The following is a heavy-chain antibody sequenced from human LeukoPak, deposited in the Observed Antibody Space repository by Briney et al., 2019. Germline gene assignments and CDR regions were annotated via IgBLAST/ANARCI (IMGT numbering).Heavy chain of an antibody. CDR3: ARGFSSRTTIP. CDR1: GGSISSSSYY. V-gene: IGHV4-39*07. Sequence: SETLSLTCTVSGGSISSSSYYWGWIRQPPGKGLEWIGEINHSGSTNYNPSLKSRVTISVDTSKNQFSLKLSSVTAADTAVYYCARGFSSRTTIPWGQGTMVTVSS. J-gene: IGHJ3*01. CDR2: INHSGST. D-gene: IGHD3-9*01.